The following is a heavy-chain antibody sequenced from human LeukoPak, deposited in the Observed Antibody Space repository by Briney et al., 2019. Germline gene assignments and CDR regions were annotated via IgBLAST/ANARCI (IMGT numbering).Heavy chain of an antibody. CDR1: GYTLTELS. V-gene: IGHV1-24*01. CDR2: FDPEDGET. Sequence: ASVKVSCKVSGYTLTELSMHWVRQAPGKGLEWMGGFDPEDGETIYAQKFQGRVTMTEDTSTDTAYMELSSLRSEDTAVYYCATDSRNYDIFTGYYRTRAFDPWGQGTLVTVSS. J-gene: IGHJ5*02. CDR3: ATDSRNYDIFTGYYRTRAFDP. D-gene: IGHD3-9*01.